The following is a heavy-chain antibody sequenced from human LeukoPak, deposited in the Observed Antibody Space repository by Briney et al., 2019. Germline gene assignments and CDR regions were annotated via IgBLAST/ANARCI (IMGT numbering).Heavy chain of an antibody. V-gene: IGHV1-8*01. CDR1: GYTFTSYD. D-gene: IGHD2-2*01. Sequence: GASVKVSRTASGYTFTSYDINWVRQATGQGLEWMGWMNPNSGNTGYAQKFQGRVTMTRNTSISTAYMELSSLRSEDTAVYYCARVKGRCSTSCSGFDYWGQGTLVTVSS. CDR3: ARVKGRCSTSCSGFDY. J-gene: IGHJ4*02. CDR2: MNPNSGNT.